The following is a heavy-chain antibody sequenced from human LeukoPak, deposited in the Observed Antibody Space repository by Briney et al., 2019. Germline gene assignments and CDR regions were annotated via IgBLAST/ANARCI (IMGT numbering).Heavy chain of an antibody. CDR2: INTNDGNP. CDR3: ARDNYDISTGYYNVIDY. D-gene: IGHD3-9*01. J-gene: IGHJ4*02. V-gene: IGHV7-4-1*02. CDR1: GYTFTKYA. Sequence: ASVKVSCKASGYTFTKYALNWVRQAPGQGLEWLGWINTNDGNPTYAEGFTGRFVFSLDTSVSTAFLQIISLKAEDTAVYFCARDNYDISTGYYNVIDYWGQGTLVTVSS.